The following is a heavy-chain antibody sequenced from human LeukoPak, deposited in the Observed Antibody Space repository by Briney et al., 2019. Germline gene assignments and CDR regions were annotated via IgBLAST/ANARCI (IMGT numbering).Heavy chain of an antibody. D-gene: IGHD1-1*01. CDR2: IYYSGST. J-gene: IGHJ4*02. CDR3: ARRTTGTTSDSFDY. V-gene: IGHV4-39*07. Sequence: SETLSLTCTVSGGSISSSSYYWGWIRQPPGKGLEWIGSIYYSGSTYYNPSLKSRVTISVDTSKNQFSLKLSSVTAADTAVYYCARRTTGTTSDSFDYWGQGTLVTVSS. CDR1: GGSISSSSYY.